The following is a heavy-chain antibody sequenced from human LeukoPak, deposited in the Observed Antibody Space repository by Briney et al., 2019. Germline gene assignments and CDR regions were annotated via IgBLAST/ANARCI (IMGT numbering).Heavy chain of an antibody. Sequence: ASVTVSCKASGYTFSNYDVIWVRQAPGQGLEWMGWINPNSGGTNYAQKFQGWVTMTRDTSISTAYMELSRLRSDDTAVYYCARGSYDSSGYYPDYWGQGTLVTVSS. CDR2: INPNSGGT. J-gene: IGHJ4*02. V-gene: IGHV1-2*04. CDR3: ARGSYDSSGYYPDY. CDR1: GYTFSNYD. D-gene: IGHD3-22*01.